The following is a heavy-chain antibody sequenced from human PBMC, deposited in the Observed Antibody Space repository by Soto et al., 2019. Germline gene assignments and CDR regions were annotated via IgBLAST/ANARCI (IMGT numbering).Heavy chain of an antibody. CDR2: IYYSWST. J-gene: IGHJ4*02. CDR3: ARVHRPPYDYIWGSYRTYFDY. D-gene: IGHD3-16*02. CDR1: GGSISSGGYY. V-gene: IGHV4-31*03. Sequence: SETLSLTCTVSGGSISSGGYYWSWIRQHPGKGLEWIGYIYYSWSTYYNPSLKSRVTISVDTSKNQFSLKLSSVTAADTAVYYCARVHRPPYDYIWGSYRTYFDYWGQGTLVTVSS.